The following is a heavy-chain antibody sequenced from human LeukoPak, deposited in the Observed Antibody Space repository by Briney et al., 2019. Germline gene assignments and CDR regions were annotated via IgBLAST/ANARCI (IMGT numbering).Heavy chain of an antibody. D-gene: IGHD2-15*01. CDR3: AKDGGICHFDY. Sequence: QPGGSLRLSCAASGFTFSSYGMHWVRQAPGKGLEWVAFIPYDGSNKYYADSVKGRFTISRDNSKNTLYLQMDSLRAEDTAVYYCAKDGGICHFDYWGQGTLVTVSS. CDR1: GFTFSSYG. J-gene: IGHJ4*02. V-gene: IGHV3-30*02. CDR2: IPYDGSNK.